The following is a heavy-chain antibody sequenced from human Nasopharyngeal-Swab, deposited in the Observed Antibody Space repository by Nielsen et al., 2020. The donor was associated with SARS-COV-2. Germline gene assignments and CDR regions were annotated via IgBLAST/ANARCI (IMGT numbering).Heavy chain of an antibody. Sequence: GESLKISCAASGFTFSSYDMHWVRQAPGKGLEWVANIWYDGTNKYYADSVKGRFTISRDNSKNTVYLQMNSLRAEDTAVYYCAAAPSGDYGGYWGQGTLVTVSS. CDR3: AAAPSGDYGGY. CDR2: IWYDGTNK. J-gene: IGHJ4*02. V-gene: IGHV3-33*08. CDR1: GFTFSSYD. D-gene: IGHD4-23*01.